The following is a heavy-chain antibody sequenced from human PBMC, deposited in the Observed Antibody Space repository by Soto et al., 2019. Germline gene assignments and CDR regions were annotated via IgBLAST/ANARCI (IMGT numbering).Heavy chain of an antibody. CDR1: GDTLTNYA. CDR3: ARGARRNYDFWSGRVKDNCLDA. Sequence: SVKVSCKASGDTLTNYAISWVRQAPGQGLEWMEVISPIFTTAVYAQRFQGRATITADTSTSTAYMELSSLRSEDTAAYYCARGARRNYDFWSGRVKDNCLDAWGQGTLVTDFS. V-gene: IGHV1-69*06. CDR2: ISPIFTTA. J-gene: IGHJ5*02. D-gene: IGHD3-3*01.